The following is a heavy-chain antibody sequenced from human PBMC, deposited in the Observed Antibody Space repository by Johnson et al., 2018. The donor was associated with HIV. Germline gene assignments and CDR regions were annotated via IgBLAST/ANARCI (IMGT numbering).Heavy chain of an antibody. CDR1: GFTFSNYA. Sequence: VQLVESGGGLVQPGGSLRLSCGASGFTFSNYAMSWVRQALGKGLEWVSVIYSGGSTYYADSVKGRFTISRDNSKNSLSLQMNSLKAEDTAVYYCARDIAIQLWSHDAFDIWGQGTMVTVSS. D-gene: IGHD5-18*01. J-gene: IGHJ3*02. CDR3: ARDIAIQLWSHDAFDI. V-gene: IGHV3-66*01. CDR2: IYSGGST.